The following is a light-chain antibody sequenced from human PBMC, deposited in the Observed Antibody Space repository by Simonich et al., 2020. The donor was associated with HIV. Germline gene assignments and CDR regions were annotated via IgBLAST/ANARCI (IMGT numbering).Light chain of an antibody. V-gene: IGKV1-39*01. Sequence: DIQMTQSPSSLSASVGNRVTITCRASQSLSNYLNWYQQEPGKAPKTLIYAASSLQSGVPSRFSGSGSGTDFTLTISSLRPEDSATYYCQQSYSSPKTFGQGTKVEIK. CDR3: QQSYSSPKT. J-gene: IGKJ1*01. CDR2: AAS. CDR1: QSLSNY.